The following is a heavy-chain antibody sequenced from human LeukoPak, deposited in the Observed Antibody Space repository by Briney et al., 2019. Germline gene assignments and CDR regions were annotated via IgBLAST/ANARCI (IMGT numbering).Heavy chain of an antibody. V-gene: IGHV4-34*01. J-gene: IGHJ4*02. CDR3: ARRKYYTIEN. Sequence: SETLSLTCAVYGGSFSGYYWSWIRQPPGKGLEWIGEINHSGSTNYNPSLKSRVTISVDTSKNQFSLKLSSVTAADTAVYYCARRKYYTIENWGQGTLVTASS. D-gene: IGHD3-10*01. CDR2: INHSGST. CDR1: GGSFSGYY.